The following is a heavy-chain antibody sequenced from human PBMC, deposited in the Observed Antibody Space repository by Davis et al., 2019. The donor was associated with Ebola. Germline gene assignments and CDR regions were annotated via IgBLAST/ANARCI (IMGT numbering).Heavy chain of an antibody. Sequence: GESLKISCKGSGYSFTSYWIGWVRQMPGKGLEWMGIIYPGDSDTRYSPSFQGQVTISADKSIKTAFLQWSSLKASDTAMYYCASLRRTITGMDDAFDIWGQGTMVTVFS. V-gene: IGHV5-51*01. CDR2: IYPGDSDT. CDR3: ASLRRTITGMDDAFDI. CDR1: GYSFTSYW. J-gene: IGHJ3*02. D-gene: IGHD2-8*02.